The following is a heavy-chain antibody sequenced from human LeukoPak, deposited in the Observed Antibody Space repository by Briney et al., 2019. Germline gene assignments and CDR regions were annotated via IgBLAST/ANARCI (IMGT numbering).Heavy chain of an antibody. CDR2: ITTSSQV. CDR3: ASIWSGSLDY. J-gene: IGHJ4*02. CDR1: GLTFTRYS. V-gene: IGHV3-21*01. D-gene: IGHD3-3*01. Sequence: GGSLRLSCAASGLTFTRYSMNWVGQAPGKGLEWVSYITTSSQVYYADSVKGRFSISRDNAKNSLYLQMDSLRAEDTAVYYCASIWSGSLDYWGQGTLVTVSS.